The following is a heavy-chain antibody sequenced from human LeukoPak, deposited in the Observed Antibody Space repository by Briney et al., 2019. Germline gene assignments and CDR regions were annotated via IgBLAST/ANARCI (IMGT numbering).Heavy chain of an antibody. D-gene: IGHD3-22*01. J-gene: IGHJ4*02. V-gene: IGHV3-30*18. CDR2: ISSDGSNK. CDR3: AKEYSYDTNGYLGY. CDR1: GFTFSSYG. Sequence: PGGSLRLSCAASGFTFSSYGMHWVRQAPGKGLEWVALISSDGSNKYYADSVKGRFTISRDNSKNTLYLQMNSLRAEDTAVYYCAKEYSYDTNGYLGYWGQGTLVTVSS.